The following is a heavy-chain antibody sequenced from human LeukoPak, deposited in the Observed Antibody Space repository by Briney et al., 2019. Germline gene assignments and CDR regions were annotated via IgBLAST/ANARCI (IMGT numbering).Heavy chain of an antibody. V-gene: IGHV4-34*01. CDR3: ARHFSYGPDY. D-gene: IGHD5-18*01. CDR1: GGSFSGYY. Sequence: SETLSLTCAVYGGSFSGYYWSWIRQPPGKGLEWIGEINHSGSTNYNPSLKSRVTISVDTSKNQFSLKLSSVTAADTAVYYCARHFSYGPDYWGQGTLVTVFS. J-gene: IGHJ4*02. CDR2: INHSGST.